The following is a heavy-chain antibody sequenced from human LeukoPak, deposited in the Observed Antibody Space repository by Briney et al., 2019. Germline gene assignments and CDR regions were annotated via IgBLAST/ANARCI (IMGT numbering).Heavy chain of an antibody. Sequence: SETLSLTCTVSGGSISSSSYYWGWIRQPPGKGLEWIGSIYYSGSTYYNPSLKSRVTISVDTSKNQFSLKLSSVTAADTAVYYCARNGVGLYSYFDYWGQGTLVTVSS. CDR1: GGSISSSSYY. D-gene: IGHD2-2*02. J-gene: IGHJ4*02. CDR3: ARNGVGLYSYFDY. CDR2: IYYSGST. V-gene: IGHV4-39*01.